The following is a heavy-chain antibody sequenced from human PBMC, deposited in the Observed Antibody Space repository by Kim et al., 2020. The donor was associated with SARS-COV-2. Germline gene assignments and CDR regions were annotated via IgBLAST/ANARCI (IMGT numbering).Heavy chain of an antibody. CDR1: GFIFNDFN. J-gene: IGHJ6*03. D-gene: IGHD6-13*01. V-gene: IGHV3-21*01. CDR2: ITSSSNSI. CDR3: AREGRHSSSWNAFFYYYMDV. Sequence: GGSLRLSCAASGFIFNDFNMNWVRQAPGKGLEWVSSITSSSNSIYYADSVRGRFTISRDNANNSLFLQMNSLRAEDTAVYYCAREGRHSSSWNAFFYYYMDVWGKGTTVTVSS.